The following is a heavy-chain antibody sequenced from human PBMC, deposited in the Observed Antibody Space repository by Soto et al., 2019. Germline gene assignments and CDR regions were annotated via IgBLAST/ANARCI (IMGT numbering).Heavy chain of an antibody. J-gene: IGHJ6*02. CDR3: AKGADFILAV. D-gene: IGHD1-26*01. CDR1: GFTVNSNY. Sequence: EVQVLATGGGLIQPGGSLRLSCAASGFTVNSNYMSWVRQAPGEGLQWVSITNTGGTTYYADSVKGRFTVSRDNSKNTLDLQMNSLRVEDTAVYYCAKGADFILAVWGQGTTVSVSS. CDR2: TNTGGTT. V-gene: IGHV3-53*02.